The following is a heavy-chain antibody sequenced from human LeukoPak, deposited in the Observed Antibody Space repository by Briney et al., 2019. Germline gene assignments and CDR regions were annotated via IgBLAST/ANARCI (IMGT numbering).Heavy chain of an antibody. D-gene: IGHD6-19*01. J-gene: IGHJ4*02. V-gene: IGHV4-59*08. CDR3: ARIAVAGRGSYDY. CDR2: IYYSGST. Sequence: SETLSLTCTVSGGSISSYYWSWIRQPPGKGLEWIGYIYYSGSTNYNPSLKSRVTVSVDTSKNQFSLKLSSVTAADTAVYYCARIAVAGRGSYDYWGQGTLVTVSS. CDR1: GGSISSYY.